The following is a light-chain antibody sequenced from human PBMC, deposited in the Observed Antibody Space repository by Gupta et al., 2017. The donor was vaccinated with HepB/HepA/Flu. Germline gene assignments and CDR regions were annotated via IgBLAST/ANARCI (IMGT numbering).Light chain of an antibody. CDR1: QSISNF. Sequence: LQMTQSPSSLSASVGDRVTITCRTSQSISNFVYWFQQKPGKAPRLLIHAASSLQSGVPSRFSGSGSGTDFTLTISSLQPEDFATYYCQQNYSDSLTFGQGTQVEIK. J-gene: IGKJ5*01. V-gene: IGKV1-39*01. CDR3: QQNYSDSLT. CDR2: AAS.